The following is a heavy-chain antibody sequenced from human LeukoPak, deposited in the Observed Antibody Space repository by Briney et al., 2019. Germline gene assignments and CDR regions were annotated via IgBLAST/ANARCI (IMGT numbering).Heavy chain of an antibody. CDR2: IKPKGSEK. Sequence: PGGSLRLSCAASGFTFSIYCMSWVPEAPGEGLEWGANIKPKGSEKHYVDSVECRNTISRDNAKNSLFMQMNNLSAEDTAVYYCARGAYYGAGSHYHDAFDIWGQGTMVTVSS. CDR1: GFTFSIYC. V-gene: IGHV3-7*03. J-gene: IGHJ3*02. CDR3: ARGAYYGAGSHYHDAFDI. D-gene: IGHD3-10*01.